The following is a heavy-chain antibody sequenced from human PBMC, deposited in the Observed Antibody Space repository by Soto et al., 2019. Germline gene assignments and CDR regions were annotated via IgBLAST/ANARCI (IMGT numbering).Heavy chain of an antibody. D-gene: IGHD3-16*01. J-gene: IGHJ4*02. CDR2: IRSGGSIK. CDR1: GFIFIDYY. CDR3: VRDRLATNYYFDY. Sequence: GGSLRLSCTASGFIFIDYYMGWIRQAPGKGLEWVSYIRSGGSIKYYSDSVRGRFIISRDNAKNSVFLQMDSLSVEDTAVYYCVRDRLATNYYFDYWGQGALVTVSS. V-gene: IGHV3-11*01.